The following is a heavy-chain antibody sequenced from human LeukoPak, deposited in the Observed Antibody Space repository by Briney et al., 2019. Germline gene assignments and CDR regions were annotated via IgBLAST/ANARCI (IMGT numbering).Heavy chain of an antibody. J-gene: IGHJ4*02. CDR2: IIPILGIA. CDR3: ARLYSSSWHGPDY. CDR1: GGTFSSYA. Sequence: SVKVSCKASGGTFSSYAISWVRQAPGQGLEWMGRIIPILGIANYAQKFQGRVTITADKSTSTAYMELSSLRSEDTAVYYCARLYSSSWHGPDYWGQGTLVTVSS. V-gene: IGHV1-69*04. D-gene: IGHD6-13*01.